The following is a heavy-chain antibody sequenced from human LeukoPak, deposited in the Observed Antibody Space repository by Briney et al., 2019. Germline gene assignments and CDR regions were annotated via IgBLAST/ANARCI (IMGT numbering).Heavy chain of an antibody. J-gene: IGHJ4*02. V-gene: IGHV3-23*01. CDR2: ISGSGGRT. Sequence: PGGSLRLSCAASGFTFSSYGMSWVRQAPGKGLEWVSAISGSGGRTYYADSVKGRFTISRDNSKNTLSLQMNNLRADDTAVYYCAESYASGSFYDYWGQGTLVTVSS. CDR1: GFTFSSYG. CDR3: AESYASGSFYDY. D-gene: IGHD3-10*01.